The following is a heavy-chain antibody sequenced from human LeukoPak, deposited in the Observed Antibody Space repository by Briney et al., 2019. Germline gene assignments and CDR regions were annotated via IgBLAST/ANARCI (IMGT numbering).Heavy chain of an antibody. CDR3: GKEGGA. J-gene: IGHJ5*02. Sequence: GGSLRLSCAASGFTFSSYAMTWVRQAPGKGLEWVSRISGNGGSAYYADSVGGRFTISRDNSKDMVYLQMNSLKVEDTATYYCGKEGGAWGQGTKVTVSS. V-gene: IGHV3-23*01. CDR2: ISGNGGSA. CDR1: GFTFSSYA. D-gene: IGHD3-16*01.